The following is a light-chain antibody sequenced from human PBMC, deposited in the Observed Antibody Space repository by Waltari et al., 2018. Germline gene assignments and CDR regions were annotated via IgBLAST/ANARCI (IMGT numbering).Light chain of an antibody. CDR3: QQYSIWPPLT. J-gene: IGKJ4*01. Sequence: EIVMTQSPATLSVSPGERASLSCRASQSVRSNLAWYQQKPGQSPRLLIYGASTRATDIPARFSGSGSGTEFTLVISSLQSEDFAVYYCQQYSIWPPLTFGGGTKVEIK. V-gene: IGKV3-15*01. CDR1: QSVRSN. CDR2: GAS.